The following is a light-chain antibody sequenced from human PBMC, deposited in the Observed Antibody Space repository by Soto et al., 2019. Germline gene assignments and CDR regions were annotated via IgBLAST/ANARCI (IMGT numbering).Light chain of an antibody. CDR3: QQSYSTPFT. J-gene: IGKJ3*01. CDR2: AAS. Sequence: DIQMTQSPSSLSSSVGYRVTITCRSSQSISNYLNWFQQKPGKAPKLLIHAASSLQSGVPSRFSGSGSGTDFTLTISSLQPEDFETYYCQQSYSTPFTFGPGTKVDIK. CDR1: QSISNY. V-gene: IGKV1-39*01.